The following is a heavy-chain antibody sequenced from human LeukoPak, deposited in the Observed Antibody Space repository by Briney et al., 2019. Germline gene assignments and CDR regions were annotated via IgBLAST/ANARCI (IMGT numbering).Heavy chain of an antibody. CDR1: GGSMNTYF. Sequence: SETLSLTCTVSGGSMNTYFWSWIRQPPGKGLEWIGHIHYSGSTTYNPSLKSRVSISVDVSKNQFSLKLSSVTAADTAVYYCARHKTGGTYPLDYWGQGALVTVSS. CDR2: IHYSGST. CDR3: ARHKTGGTYPLDY. D-gene: IGHD1-26*01. V-gene: IGHV4-59*08. J-gene: IGHJ4*02.